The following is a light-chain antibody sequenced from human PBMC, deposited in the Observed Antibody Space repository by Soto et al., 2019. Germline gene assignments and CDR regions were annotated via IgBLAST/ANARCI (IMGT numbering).Light chain of an antibody. CDR3: PQFYSTPHP. CDR2: WAS. Sequence: DIVMTQSPDSLAVSLGERATINCKSSQSVLYSPNNRNCLAWFQQKPGQPPKLLIYWASTRESGVPDRFSGSGSGTDFTLTIRSLQAEDVAVYYCPQFYSTPHPFAQGTKLEIK. V-gene: IGKV4-1*01. CDR1: QSVLYSPNNRNC. J-gene: IGKJ2*01.